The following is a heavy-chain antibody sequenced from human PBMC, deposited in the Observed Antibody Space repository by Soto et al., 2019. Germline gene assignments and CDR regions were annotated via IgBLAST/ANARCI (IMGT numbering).Heavy chain of an antibody. D-gene: IGHD1-1*01. V-gene: IGHV1-46*04. CDR1: GYTFTNYY. J-gene: IGHJ4*02. Sequence: ASVKVSCKASGYTFTNYYLHWVRQAPGQGLEWVGMINPSARSASYAQKLRGRLTMDRDTSTTTVYMELSRLTFEDTAVYFCARDNSAANGVLDHWGQGTLVAVSS. CDR2: INPSARSA. CDR3: ARDNSAANGVLDH.